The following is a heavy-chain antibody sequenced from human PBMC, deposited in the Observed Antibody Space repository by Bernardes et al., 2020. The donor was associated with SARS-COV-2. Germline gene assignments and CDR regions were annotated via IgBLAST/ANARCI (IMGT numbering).Heavy chain of an antibody. D-gene: IGHD6-19*01. Sequence: SETLSLTCAVYGGSFSGYYWSWIRQPPGKGLEWIGEINHSGSTNYNPSLKSRVTISVDTSKNQFSLKLSSVTAADTAVYYCARDNLYSSGWYRGKNWFDPWGQGTLVTVSS. V-gene: IGHV4-34*01. J-gene: IGHJ5*02. CDR3: ARDNLYSSGWYRGKNWFDP. CDR1: GGSFSGYY. CDR2: INHSGST.